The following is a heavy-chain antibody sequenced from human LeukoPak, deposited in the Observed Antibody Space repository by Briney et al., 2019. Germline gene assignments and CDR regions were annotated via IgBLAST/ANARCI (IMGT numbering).Heavy chain of an antibody. CDR2: IYWNDDK. CDR1: VVSLSTSGVG. V-gene: IGHV2-5*01. D-gene: IGHD4-17*01. Sequence: SGPTVAHPTQIFTLPYTFSVVSLSTSGVGVGWIRQPPGKALEWLALIYWNDDKRYSPSLKSRLTITQDTSKNQVVLTMTNMDPVDTATYYCAHTGLHEYGDTNWCDPWGQGTLVTVSS. CDR3: AHTGLHEYGDTNWCDP. J-gene: IGHJ5*02.